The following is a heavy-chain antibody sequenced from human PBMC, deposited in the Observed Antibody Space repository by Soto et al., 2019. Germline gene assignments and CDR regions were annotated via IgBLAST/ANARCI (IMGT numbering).Heavy chain of an antibody. J-gene: IGHJ5*02. V-gene: IGHV4-30-4*01. CDR2: ISYSGTT. Sequence: SETLSLTCTVSGDSIISNNNYWILIRQPPGEGLEWIGFISYSGTTSYSPSLKSRVAISLDTSKNQFSLSLSSVTAADTAVYYCARGRGYSYGLDPWGQGTLVPSP. CDR1: GDSIISNNNY. D-gene: IGHD5-18*01. CDR3: ARGRGYSYGLDP.